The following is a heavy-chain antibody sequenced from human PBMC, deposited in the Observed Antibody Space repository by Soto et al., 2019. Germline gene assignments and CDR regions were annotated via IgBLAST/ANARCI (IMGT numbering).Heavy chain of an antibody. CDR2: INAGNGNT. J-gene: IGHJ4*02. Sequence: QVQLVQSGAEVKKPGASVKVSCKASGYTFTSYAMHWVRQAPGQRLEWMGWINAGNGNTKYSQKFQGRVTITRDTSASTPDMELRSLRSEDTAVYYCARDLGGWPDYWGQGTLVTVSS. CDR3: ARDLGGWPDY. CDR1: GYTFTSYA. D-gene: IGHD2-15*01. V-gene: IGHV1-3*01.